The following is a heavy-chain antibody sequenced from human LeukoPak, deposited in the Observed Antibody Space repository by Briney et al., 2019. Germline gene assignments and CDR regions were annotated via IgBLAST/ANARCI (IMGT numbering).Heavy chain of an antibody. Sequence: ASVKVSCKASGYTFTSYYMHWVRQAPGQGLEWMGIINPSGGSTSYAQKFQGGVTMTRDTSTSTVYMELSSLRSEDTAVYYCARGGGAAAGTADAFDIWGQGTMVTVSS. CDR3: ARGGGAAAGTADAFDI. CDR1: GYTFTSYY. CDR2: INPSGGST. D-gene: IGHD6-13*01. V-gene: IGHV1-46*01. J-gene: IGHJ3*02.